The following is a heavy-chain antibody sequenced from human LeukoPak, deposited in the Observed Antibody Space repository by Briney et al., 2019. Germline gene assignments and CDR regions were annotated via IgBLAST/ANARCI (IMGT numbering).Heavy chain of an antibody. V-gene: IGHV3-23*01. J-gene: IGHJ6*01. D-gene: IGHD3-10*01. CDR2: ISGSGGSP. CDR3: AKHRLLWGAYGMDV. CDR1: GFTFSSYE. Sequence: PGGSLRPSCAAFGFTFSSYEMNWFGQAPGKGLDWVSAISGSGGSPYNAGPVKGRFTISRENPQTPLSLQMNSRRAEDPADYYCAKHRLLWGAYGMDVWGQGDTVTVSS.